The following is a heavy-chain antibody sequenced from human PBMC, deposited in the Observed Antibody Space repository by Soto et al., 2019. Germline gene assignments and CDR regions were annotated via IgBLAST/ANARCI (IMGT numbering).Heavy chain of an antibody. Sequence: QVQLQESGPGLVKPSDTLSLTCTVSGAYMRGFYWHWIRQPPGQGLEWIGYIYYSGSSSYNPSLQSRVTISLDTSKSQFSQELSSVTAADTAFYYCARDNGNYDFDFWGQGTLVTVSS. CDR2: IYYSGSS. J-gene: IGHJ4*02. D-gene: IGHD1-7*01. CDR1: GAYMRGFY. CDR3: ARDNGNYDFDF. V-gene: IGHV4-59*01.